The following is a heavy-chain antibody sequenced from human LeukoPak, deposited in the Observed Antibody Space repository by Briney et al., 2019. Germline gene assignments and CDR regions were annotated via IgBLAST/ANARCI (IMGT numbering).Heavy chain of an antibody. CDR3: ARGMNYDILTGYLNWFDP. D-gene: IGHD3-9*01. CDR2: ISAYNGNT. V-gene: IGHV1-18*04. Sequence: ASVKVSCKASGYTFTSYGVSWVRQAPGQGLEWMGWISAYNGNTNYAQKLQGRVTMTTDISTSTAYMELRSLRSDDTAVYYCARGMNYDILTGYLNWFDPWGQGTLVTVSS. CDR1: GYTFTSYG. J-gene: IGHJ5*02.